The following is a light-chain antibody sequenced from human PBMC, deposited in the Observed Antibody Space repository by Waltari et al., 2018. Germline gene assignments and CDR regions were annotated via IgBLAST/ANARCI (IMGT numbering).Light chain of an antibody. CDR1: QSIGRW. Sequence: DIQMTQSPSTLSASVGDRVTITCRASQSIGRWLAWYQEKPGIAPKLLIYEASRLESGVPSRFSGSGFGTEFTLTIGSLQPDDFATYYCQQYNNYSPWTFGQGTRVEMK. CDR2: EAS. J-gene: IGKJ1*01. CDR3: QQYNNYSPWT. V-gene: IGKV1-5*03.